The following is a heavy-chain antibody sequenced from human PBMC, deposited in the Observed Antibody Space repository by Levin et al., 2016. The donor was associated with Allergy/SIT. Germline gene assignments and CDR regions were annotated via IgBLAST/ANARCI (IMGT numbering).Heavy chain of an antibody. CDR1: GGSISSYY. V-gene: IGHV4-59*05. J-gene: IGHJ5*02. CDR2: IYSSGTT. Sequence: SETLSLTCTVSGGSISSYYWSWIRQPAGKGLEWMGRIYSSGTTYYNPSLKSRVTISVDTSKNKFSLKLSSVTAADTAVYYCARHVMAAAGTSLDWFDPWGQGTLVTVSS. D-gene: IGHD6-13*01. CDR3: ARHVMAAAGTSLDWFDP.